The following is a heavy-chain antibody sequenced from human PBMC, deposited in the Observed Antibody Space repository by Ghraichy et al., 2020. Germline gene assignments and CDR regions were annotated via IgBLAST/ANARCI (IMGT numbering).Heavy chain of an antibody. CDR3: ARVVGATIHS. CDR2: LYYSGTT. V-gene: IGHV4-39*01. D-gene: IGHD2-15*01. CDR1: GGSVSSSLYY. J-gene: IGHJ4*02. Sequence: SETLSLTCTVSGGSVSSSLYYWGWVRQPQGKGLEWIGSLYYSGTTYYNPSLKSRVTISVDTSKNQFSLKLNSANAADTAVYYCARVVGATIHSWGQGARVTVSS.